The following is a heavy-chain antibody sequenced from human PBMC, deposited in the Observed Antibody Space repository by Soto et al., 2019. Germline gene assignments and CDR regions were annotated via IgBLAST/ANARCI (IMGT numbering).Heavy chain of an antibody. CDR3: ARDLGGSYYEEHSFDI. Sequence: GGSLRLSCAASGFTFSSYSMNWVRQAPGKGLEWVSYISSSSSTIYYADSVKGRFTISRDNAKNSLYLQMNSLRDEDTAVYYCARDLGGSYYEEHSFDIWGQGTIVTVSS. J-gene: IGHJ3*02. D-gene: IGHD1-26*01. CDR1: GFTFSSYS. CDR2: ISSSSSTI. V-gene: IGHV3-48*02.